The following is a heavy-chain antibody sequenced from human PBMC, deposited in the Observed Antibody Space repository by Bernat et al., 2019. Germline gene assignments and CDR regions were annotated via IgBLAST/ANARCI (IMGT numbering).Heavy chain of an antibody. D-gene: IGHD6-19*01. CDR2: IWYDGSNK. CDR3: ARSTERAVAIEYYYYYYGMDV. V-gene: IGHV3-33*01. Sequence: QVQLVESGGGVVQPGRSLRLSCAASGFIFSSYGMHWVRQAPGKGLGWVAVIWYDGSNKYYAGSAKGRFAISKDSSKNTLYLQMNSLRAEDTAVYYCARSTERAVAIEYYYYYYGMDVWGQGTTVTVSS. J-gene: IGHJ6*02. CDR1: GFIFSSYG.